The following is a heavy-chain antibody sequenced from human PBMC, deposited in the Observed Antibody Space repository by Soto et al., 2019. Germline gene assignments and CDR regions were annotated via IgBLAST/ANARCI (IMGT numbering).Heavy chain of an antibody. D-gene: IGHD2-21*02. CDR3: ARRRYCGYDCYHKHYYGMDV. Sequence: QVQLVQSGAEVKKPGSSVKVSCRASGDTFSSYPVNWVRQAPGRGLEWLGRIIPVLGTTDYAQKFKGRVTITADKSTNIVYMELSSLRSEDRAVYYCARRRYCGYDCYHKHYYGMDVWGQGTTVTVAS. V-gene: IGHV1-69*08. CDR2: IIPVLGTT. CDR1: GDTFSSYP. J-gene: IGHJ6*02.